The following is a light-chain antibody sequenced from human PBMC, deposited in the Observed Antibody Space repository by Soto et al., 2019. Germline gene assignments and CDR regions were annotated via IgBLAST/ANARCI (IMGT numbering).Light chain of an antibody. CDR3: SAYTARGTLV. CDR2: EVR. V-gene: IGLV2-14*01. CDR1: MRDVGAYNL. Sequence: QSALPQPASVSGSAGPSITISCSGTMRDVGAYNLGSWYQQHPGTAPKLIIYEVRNRPSGISSRFSGSRSGNTASLTISGRQSGDEGDYYCSAYTARGTLVFGGGTKVTVL. J-gene: IGLJ3*02.